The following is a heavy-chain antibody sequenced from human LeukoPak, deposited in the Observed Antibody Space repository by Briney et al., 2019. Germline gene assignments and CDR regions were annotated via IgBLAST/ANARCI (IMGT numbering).Heavy chain of an antibody. D-gene: IGHD1-26*01. CDR1: GYTFTGYY. J-gene: IGHJ4*02. V-gene: IGHV1-2*02. CDR3: ARPLYSGSYASFDY. Sequence: ASVTVSCKASGYTFTGYYMHWVRQAPGQGLEWMGWINPNSGGTNYAQKFQGRVTMTRDTSISTAYMELSRLRSDDTAVYYCARPLYSGSYASFDYWGQGTLVTVSS. CDR2: INPNSGGT.